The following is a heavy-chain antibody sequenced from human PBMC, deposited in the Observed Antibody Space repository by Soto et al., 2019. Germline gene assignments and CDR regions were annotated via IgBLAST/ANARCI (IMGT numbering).Heavy chain of an antibody. V-gene: IGHV3-33*03. Sequence: GGSLRLSCTVSGLTFSKTAMHWVRQAAGKGLEWVALIWHDGTNERYADSVKGRFTVSRDNSKNTLYLQMNSLRAQDTAVYFCATIELDYWGQGTPVTVSS. CDR2: IWHDGTNE. CDR3: ATIELDY. J-gene: IGHJ4*02. D-gene: IGHD3-10*01. CDR1: GLTFSKTA.